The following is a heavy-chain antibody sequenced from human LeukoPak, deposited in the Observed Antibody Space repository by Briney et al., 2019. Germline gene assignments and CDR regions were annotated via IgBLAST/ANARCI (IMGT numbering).Heavy chain of an antibody. CDR1: GGSFSGYY. V-gene: IGHV4-34*01. J-gene: IGHJ4*02. CDR3: ARHSGSYLED. Sequence: PSETLSLTCAVYGGSFSGYYWSWIRQPPGKGLEWIGEINHSGSTNYNPSLKSQVTISVDTSKNQFSLKLSSVTAADTAVYYCARHSGSYLEDWGQGTLVTVSS. CDR2: INHSGST. D-gene: IGHD1-26*01.